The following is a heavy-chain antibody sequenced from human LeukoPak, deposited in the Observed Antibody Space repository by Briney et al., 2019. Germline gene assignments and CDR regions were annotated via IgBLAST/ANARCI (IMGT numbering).Heavy chain of an antibody. J-gene: IGHJ3*02. CDR2: ISSSGSTI. Sequence: GGSLRLSCAASGLPFSSSEMNWVRQAPGKGLEWVSYISSSGSTIYYADSVKGRFTFSRDNAKNSLYLQMNSLRAEDTAVYYCAREGYYYDRSSYYSSNALDIWGQGTMVTVSS. CDR3: AREGYYYDRSSYYSSNALDI. D-gene: IGHD3-22*01. V-gene: IGHV3-48*03. CDR1: GLPFSSSE.